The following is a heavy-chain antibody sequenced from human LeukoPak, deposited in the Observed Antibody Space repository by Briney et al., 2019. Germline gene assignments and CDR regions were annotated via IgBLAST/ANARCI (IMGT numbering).Heavy chain of an antibody. J-gene: IGHJ4*02. CDR3: AREAPICTNADCRTGFDY. D-gene: IGHD2-8*01. Sequence: GGSLGLSCVASGFNFNNYDLHWVRQAPGKGLEWVAFIKFHGHETFYADSVGGRFTFSRDNSRNTSYLQMNSLRSEDTAVYYCAREAPICTNADCRTGFDYWGQGTLVAVSS. V-gene: IGHV3-30*02. CDR2: IKFHGHET. CDR1: GFNFNNYD.